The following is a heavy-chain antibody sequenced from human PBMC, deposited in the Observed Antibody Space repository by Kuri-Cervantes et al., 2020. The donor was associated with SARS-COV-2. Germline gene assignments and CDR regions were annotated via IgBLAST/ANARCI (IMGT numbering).Heavy chain of an antibody. CDR2: INTNTGNP. CDR1: GYTFTSYA. D-gene: IGHD3-16*02. J-gene: IGHJ3*02. Sequence: ASVKVSCKASGYTFTSYAMNWVRQAPGQGLEWMGWINTNTGNPTYAQGFTGRFVFSLDTSVSTAYLQISSLKAEDTAVYYCVRDSGMITFGGVIVYAFDIWGQGTMVTVSS. CDR3: VRDSGMITFGGVIVYAFDI. V-gene: IGHV7-4-1*02.